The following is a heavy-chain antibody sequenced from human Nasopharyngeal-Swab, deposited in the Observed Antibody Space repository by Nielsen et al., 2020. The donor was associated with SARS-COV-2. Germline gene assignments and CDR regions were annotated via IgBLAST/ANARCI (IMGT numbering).Heavy chain of an antibody. CDR3: ARISAAPPPYYGMDV. Sequence: SVKVSCKASGGTFSSYAISWVRQAPGQGLEWMGGIIPIFGTANYAQKFQGRVMITADESTSTAYMELSSLRSEDTAVYYCARISAAPPPYYGMDVWGQGTTVTVSS. V-gene: IGHV1-69*13. CDR1: GGTFSSYA. J-gene: IGHJ6*02. D-gene: IGHD6-13*01. CDR2: IIPIFGTA.